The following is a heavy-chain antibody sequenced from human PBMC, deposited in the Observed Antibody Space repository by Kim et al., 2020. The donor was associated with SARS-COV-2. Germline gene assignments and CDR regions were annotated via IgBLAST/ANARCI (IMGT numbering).Heavy chain of an antibody. V-gene: IGHV3-30*18. J-gene: IGHJ6*02. CDR3: AKGDDIVVVVAAHRYYYGMDV. CDR2: ISYDGSNK. CDR1: GFTFSSYG. D-gene: IGHD2-15*01. Sequence: LSLTCAASGFTFSSYGMHWVRQAPGKGLEWVAVISYDGSNKYYADSVKGRFTISRDNSKNTLYLQMNSLRAEDTAVYYCAKGDDIVVVVAAHRYYYGMDVWGQGPRSPSP.